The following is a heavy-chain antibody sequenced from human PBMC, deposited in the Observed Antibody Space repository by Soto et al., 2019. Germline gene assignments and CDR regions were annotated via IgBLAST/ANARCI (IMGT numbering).Heavy chain of an antibody. CDR1: GFSLSTSGVS. Sequence: QITLKESGPTLVKPTQTLTLTCTFSGFSLSTSGVSVGWVRQPPGRALEWLALIYWDDDKHYSTSLKSRTTTTKDHSKHQVVLTITNLDPVDTATYYCAHRTGYGALFDYWGQGTLVTVSS. CDR2: IYWDDDK. J-gene: IGHJ4*02. V-gene: IGHV2-5*02. D-gene: IGHD4-17*01. CDR3: AHRTGYGALFDY.